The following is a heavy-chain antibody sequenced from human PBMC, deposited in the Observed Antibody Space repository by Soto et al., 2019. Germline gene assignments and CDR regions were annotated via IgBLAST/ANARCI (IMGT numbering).Heavy chain of an antibody. Sequence: SETLSLTCTVSGGSISSSSYYWGWIRQPPGKGLEWIGSIYYSGSTYYNPSLKSRVTISVDMSKSQFSLKLSSVTAADTAVYYCARPYSSGWSGWFDPWGQGTLVTVSS. CDR2: IYYSGST. J-gene: IGHJ5*02. CDR3: ARPYSSGWSGWFDP. V-gene: IGHV4-39*01. CDR1: GGSISSSSYY. D-gene: IGHD6-19*01.